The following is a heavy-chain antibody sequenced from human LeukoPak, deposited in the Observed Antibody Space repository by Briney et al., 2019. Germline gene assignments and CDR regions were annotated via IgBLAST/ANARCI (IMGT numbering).Heavy chain of an antibody. V-gene: IGHV3-74*01. D-gene: IGHD6-19*01. CDR1: GFPFNNYW. Sequence: PGGSLRLSCAASGFPFNNYWIHWVRQAPGKGLMWVSSINTGGRTTRYAASVQGRFTISRDNAKNTLSLQMNSLRDGDTAVYYCARAGASGWYAAGWFDPWGQGTLVTVSS. CDR2: INTGGRTT. CDR3: ARAGASGWYAAGWFDP. J-gene: IGHJ5*02.